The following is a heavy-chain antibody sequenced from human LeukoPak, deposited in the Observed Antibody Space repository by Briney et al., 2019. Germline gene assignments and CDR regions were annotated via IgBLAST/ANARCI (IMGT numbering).Heavy chain of an antibody. V-gene: IGHV4-39*01. J-gene: IGHJ4*02. CDR1: GGSISSSSYY. Sequence: SETLSLTCTVSGGSISSSSYYWGWIRQPPGKGLEWIGSIYYSGSTYYNPSLKSRVTISVDTSKNQFSPKLSSVTAADTAVYYCASIAAAGTLDYWGQGTLVTVSS. CDR2: IYYSGST. D-gene: IGHD6-13*01. CDR3: ASIAAAGTLDY.